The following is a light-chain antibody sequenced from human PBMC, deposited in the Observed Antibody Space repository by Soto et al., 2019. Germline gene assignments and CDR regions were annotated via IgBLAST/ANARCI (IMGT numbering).Light chain of an antibody. V-gene: IGKV1-5*01. Sequence: DIQMTQSPSILSASIGDRVTISCRASQSISVWLAWYQQKPGKAPRVLIFDATALESGVPSRFSGSGSRTEFTLTINNFQPDDFATYFCQQYHTSWWPLGQGTKVDIK. J-gene: IGKJ1*01. CDR2: DAT. CDR1: QSISVW. CDR3: QQYHTSWWP.